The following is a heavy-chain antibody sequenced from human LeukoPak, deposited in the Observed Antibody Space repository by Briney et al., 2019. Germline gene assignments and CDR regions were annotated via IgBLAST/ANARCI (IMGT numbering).Heavy chain of an antibody. CDR1: GFTFSSYA. D-gene: IGHD3-22*01. Sequence: PGGSLRLSCAASGFTFSSYAMSWVRQAPGEGLEWVSAISGSGGSTYYADSVKGRFTISRDNSKNTLYLQMNSLRAEDTAVYYCAKGNYYDSSGYYYEDAFDIWGQGTMVTVSS. CDR3: AKGNYYDSSGYYYEDAFDI. CDR2: ISGSGGST. J-gene: IGHJ3*02. V-gene: IGHV3-23*01.